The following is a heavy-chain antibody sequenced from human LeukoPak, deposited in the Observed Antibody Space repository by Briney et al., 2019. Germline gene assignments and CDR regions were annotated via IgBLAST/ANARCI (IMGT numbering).Heavy chain of an antibody. D-gene: IGHD7-27*01. CDR2: ISGSGAST. CDR3: AKDGGLWVSAHWGDS. Sequence: GGSLRLSCAASGFTFSSYWMSWVRQAPGKGLEWISGISGSGASTYYADSVTGRFTISRDNSKNTLFLQMNSLRAEDTAVYYCAKDGGLWVSAHWGDSWGRGTLVTVSS. J-gene: IGHJ4*02. V-gene: IGHV3-23*01. CDR1: GFTFSSYW.